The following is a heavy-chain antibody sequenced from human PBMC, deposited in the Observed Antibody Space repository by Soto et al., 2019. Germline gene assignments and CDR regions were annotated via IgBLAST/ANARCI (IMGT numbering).Heavy chain of an antibody. CDR1: GDSVSSNSAA. V-gene: IGHV6-1*01. J-gene: IGHJ3*02. Sequence: QSQTLSLTCAISGDSVSSNSAAWNWIRQSPSRGLEWRGRTYYRSKWYNDYVGSVKSRITNNPEKSKNQFSLQLSSMTPEDTAVYYCARTTWLDYAFDIWGQGTMVTVSS. CDR2: TYYRSKWYN. D-gene: IGHD6-19*01. CDR3: ARTTWLDYAFDI.